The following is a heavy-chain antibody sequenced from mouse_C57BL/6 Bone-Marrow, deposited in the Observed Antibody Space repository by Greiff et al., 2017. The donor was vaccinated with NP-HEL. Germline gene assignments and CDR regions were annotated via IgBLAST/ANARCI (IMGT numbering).Heavy chain of an antibody. CDR2: INYDGSST. V-gene: IGHV5-16*01. Sequence: VQLKESEGGLVQPGSSMKLSCTASGFTFSDYYMAWVRQVPEKGLEWVANINYDGSSTYYLDSLKSRFIISRDNAKNILYLQMSSLKSEDTATYYCARDRYYGSSYSYWYFDVWGTGTTVTVSS. CDR3: ARDRYYGSSYSYWYFDV. J-gene: IGHJ1*03. D-gene: IGHD1-1*01. CDR1: GFTFSDYY.